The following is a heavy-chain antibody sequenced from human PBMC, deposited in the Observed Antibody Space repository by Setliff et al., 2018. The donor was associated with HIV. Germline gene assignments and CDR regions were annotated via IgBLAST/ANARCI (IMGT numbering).Heavy chain of an antibody. CDR1: GYTLSSHY. CDR2: INPQTGGT. D-gene: IGHD3-3*01. Sequence: GASVKVSCKASGYTLSSHYIHWVRQAPGHRPEWVGWINPQTGGTNFAQKFQGRITMTSDTSVNTVFIELSRLKSDDTALYYYARDLRNSNTLFGVLNFVFDLWGQGTLVTVSS. V-gene: IGHV1-2*02. CDR3: ARDLRNSNTLFGVLNFVFDL. J-gene: IGHJ4*02.